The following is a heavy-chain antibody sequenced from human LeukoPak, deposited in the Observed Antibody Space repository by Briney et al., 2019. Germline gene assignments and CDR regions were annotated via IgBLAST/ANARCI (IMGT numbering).Heavy chain of an antibody. D-gene: IGHD2-2*03. V-gene: IGHV4-61*02. CDR2: IYTSGST. J-gene: IGHJ6*03. CDR3: ARSTHPGYCSSTSCYYYYYMDV. Sequence: SETLSLTRTVSGGSISSGSYYWSWIRQPAGKGLEWIGRIYTSGSTNYNPSLKSRVTISVDTSKNQFSLKLSSVTAADTAVYYCARSTHPGYCSSTSCYYYYYMDVWGKGTTVTVSS. CDR1: GGSISSGSYY.